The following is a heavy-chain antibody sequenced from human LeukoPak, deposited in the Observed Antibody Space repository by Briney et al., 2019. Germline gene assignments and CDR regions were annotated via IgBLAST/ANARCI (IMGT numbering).Heavy chain of an antibody. CDR1: GGSFSGYY. D-gene: IGHD2-15*01. V-gene: IGHV4-34*01. Sequence: SETLSLTCAVYGGSFSGYYWSWIRQPPGKGLEWIGEINHSGSTNYNPSLKSRVTISVDTSKNHFSLKLSSVTAADTAVYYCARGGPRYCSGGSCYFGYWGQGTLVTVSS. J-gene: IGHJ4*02. CDR2: INHSGST. CDR3: ARGGPRYCSGGSCYFGY.